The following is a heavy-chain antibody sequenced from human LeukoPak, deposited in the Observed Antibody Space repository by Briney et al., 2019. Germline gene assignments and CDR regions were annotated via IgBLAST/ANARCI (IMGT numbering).Heavy chain of an antibody. D-gene: IGHD4-17*01. CDR1: GFTFSSYG. V-gene: IGHV3-30*02. CDR2: IRYDGSNK. Sequence: PGGSLRLSCAASGFTFSSYGMHWVRQAPGKGLEWVAFIRYDGSNKYYADSVKGRFTISRDNSKNTLYLQMNSLRAEDTAVYYCAKDRPTVLSTVTTDYWGQGTLVTVSS. CDR3: AKDRPTVLSTVTTDY. J-gene: IGHJ4*02.